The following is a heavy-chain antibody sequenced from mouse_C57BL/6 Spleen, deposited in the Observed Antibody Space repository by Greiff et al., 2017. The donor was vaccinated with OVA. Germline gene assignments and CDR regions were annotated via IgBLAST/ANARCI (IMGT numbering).Heavy chain of an antibody. J-gene: IGHJ3*01. CDR1: GYTFTDYN. D-gene: IGHD2-5*01. CDR3: VAYYSNGFAY. Sequence: EVQLQQSGPELVKPGASVKIPCKASGYTFTDYNMDWVKQSHGKSLEWIGDINPNNGGTIYNQKFKGKATLTVDKSSSTAYMELRSLTSEDTAVYYCVAYYSNGFAYWGQGTLVTVSA. V-gene: IGHV1-18*01. CDR2: INPNNGGT.